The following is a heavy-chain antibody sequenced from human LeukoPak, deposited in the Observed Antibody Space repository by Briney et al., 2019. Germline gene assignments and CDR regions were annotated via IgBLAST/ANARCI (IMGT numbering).Heavy chain of an antibody. Sequence: SETLSLTCTVSGGSLSSSNYYWAWIRQPPGKGLEWIGSIYYSGSTYYNPSLKSRVTISVDTSKNQFSLKLRSVTAADTAVYYCARGDTSASNWFDPWGQGTLVTVSS. V-gene: IGHV4-39*07. CDR2: IYYSGST. D-gene: IGHD3-22*01. CDR1: GGSLSSSNYY. J-gene: IGHJ5*02. CDR3: ARGDTSASNWFDP.